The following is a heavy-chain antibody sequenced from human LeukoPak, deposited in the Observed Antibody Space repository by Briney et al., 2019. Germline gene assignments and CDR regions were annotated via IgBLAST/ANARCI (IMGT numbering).Heavy chain of an antibody. CDR1: PGSLSTYW. V-gene: IGHV4-59*01. CDR3: ARDRLGATVEY. CDR2: IHYVGGT. Sequence: SETLSLTCSVSPGSLSTYWWSWIRQPPRKGLEWIGFIHYVGGTLYNPSLQSRVTISVDTSKNQFSLKLSSVTAADTAVYYCARDRLGATVEYWGQGTLVTVSS. D-gene: IGHD3-16*01. J-gene: IGHJ4*02.